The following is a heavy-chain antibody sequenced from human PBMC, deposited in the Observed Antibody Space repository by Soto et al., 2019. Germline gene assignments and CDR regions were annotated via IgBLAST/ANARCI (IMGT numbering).Heavy chain of an antibody. J-gene: IGHJ4*02. D-gene: IGHD6-13*01. CDR3: AREVAAVRFDY. Sequence: GGSLRLSCAASGFTFSSYGMHWVRQAPGKGLEWVAVIWYDGSNKYYADPVKGRFTISRDNSKNTLYLQMNSLRAEDTAVYYCAREVAAVRFDYWGQGTLVTVSS. CDR2: IWYDGSNK. V-gene: IGHV3-33*01. CDR1: GFTFSSYG.